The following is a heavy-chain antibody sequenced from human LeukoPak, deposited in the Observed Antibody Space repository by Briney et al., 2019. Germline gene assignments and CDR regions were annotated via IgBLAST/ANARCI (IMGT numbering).Heavy chain of an antibody. D-gene: IGHD6-19*01. V-gene: IGHV1-18*01. Sequence: GASVTVSCKASGYTFTSYGISWVRQAPGQGLEWMGWISAYNGNTNYAQKLQGRVTMTTDTSTSTAYMELRSLRSDDTAVYYCARDHPGIAVAGDFDYWGQGTLVTVSS. CDR3: ARDHPGIAVAGDFDY. J-gene: IGHJ4*02. CDR2: ISAYNGNT. CDR1: GYTFTSYG.